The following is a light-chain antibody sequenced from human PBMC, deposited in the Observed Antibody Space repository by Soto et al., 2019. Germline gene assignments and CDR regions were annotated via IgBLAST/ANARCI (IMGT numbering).Light chain of an antibody. CDR3: QQRSNWPPV. CDR2: DAS. J-gene: IGKJ4*01. CDR1: QSVSSY. V-gene: IGKV3-11*01. Sequence: EIVVTQSPATLSLSPGERATLSCRASQSVSSYLAWYQQKPGQAPRLLIYDASNRATGIPARFSGSGSGTDFTLTISSLEPEDFAFYYCQQRSNWPPVFGGGTKVDIK.